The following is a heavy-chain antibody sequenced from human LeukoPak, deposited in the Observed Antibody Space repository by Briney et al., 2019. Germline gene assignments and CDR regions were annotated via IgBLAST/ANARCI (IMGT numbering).Heavy chain of an antibody. J-gene: IGHJ4*02. CDR2: INPNSGGA. Sequence: ASVKVSCKASGCTFTDYYVHWVRQSPGQGLEWMGWINPNSGGANYAQKFQGRVTMTRDTSISAAYMELSRLRSDDTAVYYCARVRSSSLFDYWGQGTLVTVSS. CDR3: ARVRSSSLFDY. D-gene: IGHD6-13*01. V-gene: IGHV1-2*02. CDR1: GCTFTDYY.